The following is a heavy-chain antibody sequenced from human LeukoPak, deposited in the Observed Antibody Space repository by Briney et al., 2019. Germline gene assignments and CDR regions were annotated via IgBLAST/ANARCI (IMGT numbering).Heavy chain of an antibody. V-gene: IGHV3-49*04. Sequence: GGSLRLSCAASGFSFNDAWMSWVRQAPGKGLEWVGFIRSKAYGGTTEYAASVKGRFTISRDDSRSIAYLQMNSLKTEDTAVYYCTRNSGYSGYDFDYWGQGTLVTVSS. CDR1: GFSFNDAW. D-gene: IGHD5-12*01. J-gene: IGHJ4*02. CDR2: IRSKAYGGTT. CDR3: TRNSGYSGYDFDY.